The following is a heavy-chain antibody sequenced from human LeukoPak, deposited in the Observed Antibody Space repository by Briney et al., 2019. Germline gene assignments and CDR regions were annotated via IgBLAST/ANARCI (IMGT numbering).Heavy chain of an antibody. D-gene: IGHD4-17*01. CDR1: GVSFSDYY. CDR2: INHSGST. J-gene: IGHJ3*02. CDR3: ARTTVTHEDTFDI. Sequence: SETLSLTCAVYGVSFSDYYWTWIRQVPGKGLEWIGEINHSGSTNYNPSLKSRVTMSIDTSKKQFSLKLSSVTAADTAVYYSARTTVTHEDTFDIWGQGTMVTVSS. V-gene: IGHV4-34*01.